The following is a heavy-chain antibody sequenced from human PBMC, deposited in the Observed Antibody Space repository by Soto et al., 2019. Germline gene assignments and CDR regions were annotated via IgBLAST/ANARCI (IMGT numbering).Heavy chain of an antibody. CDR1: GCTFSSYA. CDR2: SIPIFGTA. J-gene: IGHJ6*02. V-gene: IGHV1-69*13. D-gene: IGHD2-2*01. CDR3: ARAYSSSTSCHVNYYYDYGTDV. Sequence: ASVKVSCKASGCTFSSYAISWVRQAPGQGLEWMGGSIPIFGTANYAQKFQGRVTITADESTSTAYLELSSLRSEDTAVYYCARAYSSSTSCHVNYYYDYGTDVWGQGTTFTVSS.